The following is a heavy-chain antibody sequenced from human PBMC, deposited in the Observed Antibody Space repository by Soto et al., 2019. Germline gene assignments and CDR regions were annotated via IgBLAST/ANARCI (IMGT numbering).Heavy chain of an antibody. V-gene: IGHV3-23*01. CDR1: GFTFSSYA. CDR3: AKYQGELAGYYYYYMDV. J-gene: IGHJ6*03. D-gene: IGHD2-2*01. CDR2: ISGSGGST. Sequence: GGSLRLSCAASGFTFSSYAMSWVRQAPGKGLEWVSAISGSGGSTYYADSVKGRFTISRDNSKNTLYLQMNSLRAEDTAVYYCAKYQGELAGYYYYYMDVWGKGTTVTVSS.